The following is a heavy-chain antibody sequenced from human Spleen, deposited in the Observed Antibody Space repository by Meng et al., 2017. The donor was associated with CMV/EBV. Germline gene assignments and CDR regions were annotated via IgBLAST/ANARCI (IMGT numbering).Heavy chain of an antibody. CDR2: IYPGDSDT. V-gene: IGHV5-51*01. J-gene: IGHJ4*02. Sequence: KVSCKGSGYDFTKYDIGWVRQMPGKGLEWMGIIYPGDSDTRYSPSFQGQVTISVDKSITTAYLQWGSLKASDTAVYYCARQSMSTIWGQGTLVTVSS. CDR1: GYDFTKYD. CDR3: ARQSMSTI. D-gene: IGHD5-24*01.